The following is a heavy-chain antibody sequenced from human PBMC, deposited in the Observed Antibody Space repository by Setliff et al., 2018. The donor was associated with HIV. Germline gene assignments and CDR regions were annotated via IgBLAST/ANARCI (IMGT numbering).Heavy chain of an antibody. CDR2: IKQDGNEE. Sequence: GGSLRLSCSASGFTFRSYWMTWVRQPPGKGLEWVANIKQDGNEEDYLDSVKGRFTISRDNAKNSLYLQMNSLRAEESAVYYCVKSQSQWLRFDVFDLWGQGTMVTVSS. CDR1: GFTFRSYW. V-gene: IGHV3-7*05. J-gene: IGHJ3*01. D-gene: IGHD5-12*01. CDR3: VKSQSQWLRFDVFDL.